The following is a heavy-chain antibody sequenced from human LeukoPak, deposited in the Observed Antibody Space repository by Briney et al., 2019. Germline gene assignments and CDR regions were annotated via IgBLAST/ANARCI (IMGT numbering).Heavy chain of an antibody. CDR3: AREAGLHSSSWYGYFDY. V-gene: IGHV4-4*07. J-gene: IGHJ4*02. CDR1: GGSISSYY. CDR2: IYTSGST. Sequence: PSETLSLTCTVSGGSISSYYWSWIRQPAGKGLEWIGRIYTSGSTNYNPSLKSRVTMSVDTSKNQFSLKLSSVTAADTAVYYCAREAGLHSSSWYGYFDYWGQGTLVTVSS. D-gene: IGHD6-13*01.